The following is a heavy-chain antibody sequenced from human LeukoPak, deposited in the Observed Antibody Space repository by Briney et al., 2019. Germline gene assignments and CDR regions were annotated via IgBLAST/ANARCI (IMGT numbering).Heavy chain of an antibody. Sequence: GGSLSLSCAASGFTFDTYGMHWVRQAPGKGLEWVAVILHDGVDKYYADSVKGRFTISRDNSKNTVSLQVNSLRAEDTAAYYCANGGDCSATSCYVGKGMDDWGQGTLVTVSS. CDR3: ANGGDCSATSCYVGKGMDD. V-gene: IGHV3-30*18. CDR2: ILHDGVDK. D-gene: IGHD2-2*01. J-gene: IGHJ4*02. CDR1: GFTFDTYG.